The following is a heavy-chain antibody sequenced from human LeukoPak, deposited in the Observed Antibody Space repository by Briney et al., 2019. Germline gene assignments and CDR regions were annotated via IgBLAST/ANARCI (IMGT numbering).Heavy chain of an antibody. D-gene: IGHD3-10*02. J-gene: IGHJ6*04. V-gene: IGHV3-48*04. CDR2: ISSSGSTI. CDR1: GFTFSSYW. CDR3: AELGITMIGGV. Sequence: GGSLRLSCAASGFTFSSYWMSWIRQAPGKRLEWLSYISSSGSTIYYADSVKGRFTISRDNAKNSLYLQMNSLRAEDTAVYYCAELGITMIGGVWGKGTTVTISS.